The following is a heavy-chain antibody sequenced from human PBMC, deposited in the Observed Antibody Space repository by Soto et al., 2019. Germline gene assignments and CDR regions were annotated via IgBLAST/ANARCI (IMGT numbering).Heavy chain of an antibody. D-gene: IGHD2-15*01. CDR3: AYGGCSGGSCYRKYFQH. CDR2: IYYSGST. Sequence: SDTLSLTCTVSVGSISSSSYYWWWIRQPPGKGLEWIGGIYYSGSTYYNPSLKSRVTISVDTSKNQFSLKLSSVTAADTAVYYCAYGGCSGGSCYRKYFQHWGQGTLVTVSS. J-gene: IGHJ1*01. CDR1: VGSISSSSYY. V-gene: IGHV4-39*01.